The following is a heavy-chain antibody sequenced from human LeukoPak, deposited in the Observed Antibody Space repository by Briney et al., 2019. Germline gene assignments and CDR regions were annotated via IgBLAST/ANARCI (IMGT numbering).Heavy chain of an antibody. J-gene: IGHJ6*03. CDR2: FDPEDGET. V-gene: IGHV1-24*01. D-gene: IGHD1-26*01. CDR3: ATAGEGYMDV. Sequence: ASVKVSCKASGYTFTSYDINWVRQAPGKGLEWMGGFDPEDGETIYAQKFQGRVTMTEDTSTDTAYMELSSLRSEDTAVYYCATAGEGYMDVWGKGTTVTVSS. CDR1: GYTFTSYD.